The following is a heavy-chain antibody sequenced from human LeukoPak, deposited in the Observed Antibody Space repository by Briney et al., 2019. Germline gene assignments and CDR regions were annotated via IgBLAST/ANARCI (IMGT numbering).Heavy chain of an antibody. CDR3: ATEQWELLFDY. CDR2: INPSGGST. J-gene: IGHJ4*02. Sequence: ASVKVSCKASRYTFTSYYMHWVRQAPGQGLEWMGIINPSGGSTSYAQKFQGRVTMTRDTSTSTVYMELSSLRSEDTAVYYCATEQWELLFDYWGQGTLVTVSS. V-gene: IGHV1-46*01. D-gene: IGHD1-26*01. CDR1: RYTFTSYY.